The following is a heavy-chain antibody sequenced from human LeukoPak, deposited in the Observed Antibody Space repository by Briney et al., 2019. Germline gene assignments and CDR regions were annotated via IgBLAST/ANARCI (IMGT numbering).Heavy chain of an antibody. CDR2: ISSSSAYT. J-gene: IGHJ4*02. D-gene: IGHD4-17*01. CDR1: GFTFSDYN. CDR3: ARARGMDDYGDFRIK. V-gene: IGHV3-11*06. Sequence: PGGSLRLSCAASGFTFSDYNMSWIRQAPGKGLEWVSYISSSSAYTNYADSVKGRFTISRDNAKNSLSLQMNGLRAEDTAVYYCARARGMDDYGDFRIKWGQGTLVTVSS.